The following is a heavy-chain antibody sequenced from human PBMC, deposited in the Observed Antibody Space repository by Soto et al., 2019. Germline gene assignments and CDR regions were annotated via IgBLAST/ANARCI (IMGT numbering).Heavy chain of an antibody. CDR2: IYYSGST. D-gene: IGHD5-12*01. CDR3: ARVVDNAFDI. V-gene: IGHV4-59*01. CDR1: GGSISSYY. J-gene: IGHJ3*02. Sequence: LSLTCTVSGGSISSYYWSWIRQPPGKGLEWIGYIYYSGSTNYNPSLKSRVTISVDTSKNQFSLKLSSVTAADTAVYYCARVVDNAFDIWGQGTMVTVSS.